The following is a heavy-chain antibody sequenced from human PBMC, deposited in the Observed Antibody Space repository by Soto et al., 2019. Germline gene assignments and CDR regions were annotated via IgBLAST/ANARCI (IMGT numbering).Heavy chain of an antibody. CDR2: INDSGTT. Sequence: PSDTLSLTCEVSGGSLTVYYWIWDRQTPGKGLEWIGEINDSGTTYYNPSFKSRLTISINTAKRQISLRLTSVTAADTGVYYCQGGDFWGQGTRVTVSS. CDR1: GGSLTVYY. D-gene: IGHD3-16*01. CDR3: QGGDF. J-gene: IGHJ4*02. V-gene: IGHV4-34*01.